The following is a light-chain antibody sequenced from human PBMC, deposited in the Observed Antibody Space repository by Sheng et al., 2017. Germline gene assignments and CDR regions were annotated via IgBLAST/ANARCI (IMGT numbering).Light chain of an antibody. CDR2: STS. J-gene: IGKJ5*01. CDR1: QIVSSIN. V-gene: IGKV3-20*01. Sequence: DIVLTQSPGTLSLAPGETATLSCRTSQIVSSINLAWYQQKPGRAPRLLIYSTSSRATGIPDKFTGSGSRTDFTLTIMRLEPEDFAVYYCQVYGPSPITFGQGTRLEIK. CDR3: QVYGPSPIT.